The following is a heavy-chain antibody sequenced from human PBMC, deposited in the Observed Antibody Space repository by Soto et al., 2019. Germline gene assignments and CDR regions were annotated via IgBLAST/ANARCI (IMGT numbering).Heavy chain of an antibody. D-gene: IGHD3-10*01. CDR2: MYYSGGT. Sequence: SETLSLTCTVSGGSIITSTYYWGWIRQPPGKGLEWIGSMYYSGGTYYSPSLKSRVSISVDTSKNQFSLSPKSVTVADTAVYYCARGRDYYGSGRYYSRQHFDYWGQGALVTVSS. CDR1: GGSIITSTYY. J-gene: IGHJ4*02. CDR3: ARGRDYYGSGRYYSRQHFDY. V-gene: IGHV4-39*01.